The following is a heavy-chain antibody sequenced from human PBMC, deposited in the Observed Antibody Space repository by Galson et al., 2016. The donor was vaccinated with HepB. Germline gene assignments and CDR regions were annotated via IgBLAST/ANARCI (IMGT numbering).Heavy chain of an antibody. CDR1: GFTFSSYA. CDR2: ISYDGSSK. J-gene: IGHJ2*01. D-gene: IGHD3-22*01. V-gene: IGHV3-30*04. CDR3: ARVSVVRRYFDL. Sequence: SLRLSCAASGFTFSSYAMHWVRRAPGKGLEWVAVISYDGSSKYYADSVKGRFTISRDNSKNTLYVQMNSLNSEGTAVYYCARVSVVRRYFDLWGRGTLVTVSS.